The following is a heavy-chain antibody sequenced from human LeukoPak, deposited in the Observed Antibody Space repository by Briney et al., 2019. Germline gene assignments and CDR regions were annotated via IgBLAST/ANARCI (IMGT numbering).Heavy chain of an antibody. Sequence: GGSLRLSCAASGFTFSSYGMHWVRQAPGKGLEWVAVISYDASNKYYTDSVKGRFTISRDNSKNTLYLQMNSLRAEDTAVYYCAREVAYSSFFEAFDIWGQGTMVTVSS. D-gene: IGHD6-6*01. CDR1: GFTFSSYG. CDR3: AREVAYSSFFEAFDI. V-gene: IGHV3-30*03. CDR2: ISYDASNK. J-gene: IGHJ3*02.